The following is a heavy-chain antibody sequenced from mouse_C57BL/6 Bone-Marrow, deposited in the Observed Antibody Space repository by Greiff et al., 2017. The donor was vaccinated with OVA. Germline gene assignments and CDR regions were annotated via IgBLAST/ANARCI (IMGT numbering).Heavy chain of an antibody. CDR3: AKNDYYGSSPFAY. CDR2: IWRGGST. Sequence: VQGVESGPGLVQPSQSLSITCTVSGFSLTSYGVHWVRQSPGKGLEWLGVIWRGGSTDYNAAFMSRLSITKDNSKSQVFFKMNSLQADDTAIYYCAKNDYYGSSPFAYWGQGTLVTVSA. D-gene: IGHD1-1*01. J-gene: IGHJ3*01. V-gene: IGHV2-5*01. CDR1: GFSLTSYG.